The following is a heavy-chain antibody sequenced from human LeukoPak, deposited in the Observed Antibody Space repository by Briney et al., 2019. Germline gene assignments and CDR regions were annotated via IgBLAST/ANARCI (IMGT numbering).Heavy chain of an antibody. D-gene: IGHD2-2*01. Sequence: GASVKVSCKASGYTFTSCAMNWVRQAPGQGLEWMGWINTNTGNPTYAQGFTGRFVFSLDTPVSTAYLQISSLKAEDTAVYYCTRQGPGYCGSTSCYGVDYWGQGTLVTVSS. V-gene: IGHV7-4-1*02. CDR1: GYTFTSCA. J-gene: IGHJ4*02. CDR2: INTNTGNP. CDR3: TRQGPGYCGSTSCYGVDY.